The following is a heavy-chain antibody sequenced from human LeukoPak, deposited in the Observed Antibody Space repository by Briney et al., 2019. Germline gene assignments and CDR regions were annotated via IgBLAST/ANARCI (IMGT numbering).Heavy chain of an antibody. J-gene: IGHJ4*02. CDR1: GFTFSSYA. CDR3: ARGGTTFEH. D-gene: IGHD1-1*01. CDR2: ISGSGGST. Sequence: GGSLRLPCAASGFTFSSYAMSWVRQAPGKGLEWVSAISGSGGSTYYADSVKGRFTISRDNAKNSLYLQMNSLRAEDTAVYYCARGGTTFEHWGQGTLVTVSS. V-gene: IGHV3-23*01.